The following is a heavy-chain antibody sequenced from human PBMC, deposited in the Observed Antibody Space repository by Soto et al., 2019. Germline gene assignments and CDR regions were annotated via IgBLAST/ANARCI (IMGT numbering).Heavy chain of an antibody. CDR2: IYTSGST. CDR3: ARDTGDCRSISCTPGNNWFDP. V-gene: IGHV4-4*07. CDR1: GGSISSYY. Sequence: QVQLQESGPGLVKPSETLSLTCTVSGGSISSYYWSWIRQPAGKGLEWIGRIYTSGSTNYNPSLKSRVTMSVDTSKNQFSLKLSSVTAADTAVYYCARDTGDCRSISCTPGNNWFDPWGQGTLVTVSS. J-gene: IGHJ5*02. D-gene: IGHD2-2*01.